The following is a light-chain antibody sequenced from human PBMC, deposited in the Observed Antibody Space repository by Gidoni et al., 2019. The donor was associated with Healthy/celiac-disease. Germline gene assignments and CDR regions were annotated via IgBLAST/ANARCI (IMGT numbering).Light chain of an antibody. V-gene: IGKV3-20*01. Sequence: VLTQSPGTLSLSPGERATLSCRASQSVSSSYLAWYQQKPGQAPRLLVYGASSRATGIPDRFSGSGSGTDFTLTISRLEPEDFAVYYCQQYDSSHPWTFGQGTKVEIK. CDR2: GAS. J-gene: IGKJ1*01. CDR1: QSVSSSY. CDR3: QQYDSSHPWT.